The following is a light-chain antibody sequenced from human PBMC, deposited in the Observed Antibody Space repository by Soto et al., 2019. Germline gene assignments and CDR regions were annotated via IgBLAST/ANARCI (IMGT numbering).Light chain of an antibody. CDR3: SSYTSSSTLV. V-gene: IGLV2-14*01. J-gene: IGLJ2*01. CDR2: DVS. Sequence: QSVLTQPASVSGSPGQSITISCTGTSSDVGGYNYVSWYQQHPGKAPKLMIYDVSNRPSGVSNRCSGSKSGNTASLTISGLQDEDEADYYCSSYTSSSTLVFGGGTQLTVL. CDR1: SSDVGGYNY.